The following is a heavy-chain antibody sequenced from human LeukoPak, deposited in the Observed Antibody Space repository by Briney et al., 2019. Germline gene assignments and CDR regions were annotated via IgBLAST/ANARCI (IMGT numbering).Heavy chain of an antibody. D-gene: IGHD3-10*01. CDR1: GGSFSGYY. CDR2: INHSGST. J-gene: IGHJ4*02. CDR3: ARQPRSSYYYGSGSYYNVRRPYGCFDY. V-gene: IGHV4-34*01. Sequence: SETLSLTCAVYGGSFSGYYWSWIRQPPGKGLEWIGEINHSGSTNYNPSLKSRVTISVDTSKNQFSLKLSSVTAADTAVYYCARQPRSSYYYGSGSYYNVRRPYGCFDYWGQGTLVTVSS.